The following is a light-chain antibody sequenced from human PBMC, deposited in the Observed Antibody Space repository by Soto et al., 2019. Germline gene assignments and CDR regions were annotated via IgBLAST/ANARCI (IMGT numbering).Light chain of an antibody. CDR1: KLGDKY. Sequence: SYELTQPPSVSVSPGQTASITCSGDKLGDKYACWYQQKPGQSPVLVIYQDTKRPSGIPERFSGSNSGNTATLTISGTQAMDEAYYYCQAWDSSAGVFGTGTKV. CDR3: QAWDSSAGV. V-gene: IGLV3-1*01. J-gene: IGLJ1*01. CDR2: QDT.